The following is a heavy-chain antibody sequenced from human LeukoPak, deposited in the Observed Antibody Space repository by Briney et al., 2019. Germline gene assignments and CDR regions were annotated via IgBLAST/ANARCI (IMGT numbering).Heavy chain of an antibody. CDR3: ARDRGIAVAGYFDY. CDR1: GFTFSSYE. J-gene: IGHJ4*02. CDR2: ISSSGSTI. V-gene: IGHV3-48*03. Sequence: GGSLRLSCAASGFTFSSYEMNWVRQAPGKGLEWVSYISSSGSTIYYADSVKGRFTISRDNAKNSLYLKMNSLRAEDTAVYYCARDRGIAVAGYFDYWGQGTLVTVSS. D-gene: IGHD6-19*01.